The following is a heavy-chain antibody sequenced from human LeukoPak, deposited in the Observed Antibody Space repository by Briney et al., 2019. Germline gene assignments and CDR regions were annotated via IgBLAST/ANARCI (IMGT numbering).Heavy chain of an antibody. V-gene: IGHV3-73*01. CDR1: GFTFSGSA. D-gene: IGHD1-26*01. CDR2: IRSKTNHYAT. J-gene: IGHJ4*02. CDR3: ARRLSGSYFFDY. Sequence: PGGSLRLSCAVSGFTFSGSAMHCVRQASGKGLEWVGRIRSKTNHYATAYAASVKGRFNISRDDSKNTAYLQMNSLKTEDTAVYYCARRLSGSYFFDYWGQGTLVTVSS.